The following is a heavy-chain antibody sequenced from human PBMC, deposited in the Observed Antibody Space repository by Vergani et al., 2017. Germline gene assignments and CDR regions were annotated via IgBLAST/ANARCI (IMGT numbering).Heavy chain of an antibody. Sequence: HVQLVQSGAEVKKPGASVKVSCKASGYTFTSYYMHWVRQAPGQGLEWMGIINPSGGSTSYAQKFQGRVTMTRDTSTSTVYMELSSLRSEDTAVYYCARDSNYGSSGYWPFGYWGQGTLVTVSS. D-gene: IGHD3-22*01. CDR1: GYTFTSYY. CDR3: ARDSNYGSSGYWPFGY. J-gene: IGHJ4*02. V-gene: IGHV1-46*03. CDR2: INPSGGST.